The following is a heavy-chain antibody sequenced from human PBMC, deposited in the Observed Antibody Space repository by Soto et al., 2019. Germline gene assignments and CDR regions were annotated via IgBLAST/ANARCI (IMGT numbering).Heavy chain of an antibody. D-gene: IGHD1-26*01. Sequence: EVQLVESVGGLGKPGGSLRLSCVASGFPFSTFSLHWVRQAPGKGLECVSSISGSGASIHYGDSLKGRSTSSRDNDKNTVSLQMPGLSVEDTAVHSCARDTPRGIYSPAGMDVWGKGTKVTVSS. V-gene: IGHV3-21*01. J-gene: IGHJ6*04. CDR1: GFPFSTFS. CDR2: ISGSGASI. CDR3: ARDTPRGIYSPAGMDV.